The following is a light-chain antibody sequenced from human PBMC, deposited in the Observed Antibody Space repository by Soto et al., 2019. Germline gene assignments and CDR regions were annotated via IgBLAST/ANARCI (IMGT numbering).Light chain of an antibody. CDR2: GDS. CDR3: QSYDSSLSVV. CDR1: SCNIGAGYD. J-gene: IGLJ2*01. Sequence: QSVLTQPPSVSGAPGQRVTISCTGSSCNIGAGYDVYWYQQLPGKAPKLLIYGDSNRPSGVSDRFSGSKSGNSASLAITGLQAEDEADYYCQSYDSSLSVVFGGGTQLTVL. V-gene: IGLV1-40*01.